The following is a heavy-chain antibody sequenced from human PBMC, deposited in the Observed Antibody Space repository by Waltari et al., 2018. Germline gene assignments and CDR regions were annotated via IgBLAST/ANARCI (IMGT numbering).Heavy chain of an antibody. Sequence: QLQLQESGQGRVKPSETLSLTCTVSGGSIAETYYSWDWIRQPPGRGLEWIGHIHYAGDTSYNPSLKSRVTISVDTSKNQFSLTLKSVTAADTAMYYCAMSNSGSYQADYWGQGTLVTVSS. V-gene: IGHV4-39*01. J-gene: IGHJ4*02. CDR2: IHYAGDT. CDR3: AMSNSGSYQADY. D-gene: IGHD1-26*01. CDR1: GGSIAETYYS.